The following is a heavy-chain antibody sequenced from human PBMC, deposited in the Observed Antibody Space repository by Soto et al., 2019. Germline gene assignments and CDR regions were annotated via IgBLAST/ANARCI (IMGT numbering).Heavy chain of an antibody. J-gene: IGHJ6*02. CDR2: IWYDGSNK. CDR3: ARALSEYYDFWSGYYQNNYYYYSMDV. V-gene: IGHV3-33*01. D-gene: IGHD3-3*01. CDR1: GFTFSSYG. Sequence: GGSLRLSCAASGFTFSSYGMHWVRQAPGKGLEWVAVIWYDGSNKYHADSVKGRFTISRDNSKNTLYLQMNSLRAEDTAVYYCARALSEYYDFWSGYYQNNYYYYSMDVWGQGTTVTVSS.